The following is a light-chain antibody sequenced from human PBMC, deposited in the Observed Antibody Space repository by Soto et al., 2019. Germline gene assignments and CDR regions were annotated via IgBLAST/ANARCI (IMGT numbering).Light chain of an antibody. Sequence: QSVLTQPPSASGSPGQSVTISCTGTSSDVGGYNYVSWYQQHPGKAPKLMIYEVTKRPSGVPDRFSGSKSGNTASLTVSGLQAEDEGDYYCSSYAGNKIVVFGGGTKVTVL. J-gene: IGLJ2*01. CDR3: SSYAGNKIVV. V-gene: IGLV2-8*01. CDR2: EVT. CDR1: SSDVGGYNY.